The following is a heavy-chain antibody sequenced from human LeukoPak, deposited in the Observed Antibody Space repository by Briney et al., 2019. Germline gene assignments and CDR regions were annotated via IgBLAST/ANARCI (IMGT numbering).Heavy chain of an antibody. J-gene: IGHJ5*02. D-gene: IGHD6-19*01. V-gene: IGHV4-59*08. CDR2: AYYSGST. Sequence: SETLCLTCSVFDGSISNYYWSWIRQPPGKGLEWIGYAYYSGSTTYNPSLESRVTISVDTSKNQFSLKLTAVTAADTAVYYCARNSAVATSRSWFDPWGQGTVAAVSS. CDR3: ARNSAVATSRSWFDP. CDR1: DGSISNYY.